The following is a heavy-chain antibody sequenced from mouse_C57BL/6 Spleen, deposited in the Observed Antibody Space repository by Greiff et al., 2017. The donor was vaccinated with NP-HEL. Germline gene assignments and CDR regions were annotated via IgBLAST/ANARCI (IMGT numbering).Heavy chain of an antibody. V-gene: IGHV1-80*01. CDR2: IYPGDGDT. CDR3: ASRGTVVATRGYYFDY. Sequence: VQLQESGAELVKPGASVKISCKASGYAFSSYWMNWVKQRPGKGLEWIGQIYPGDGDTNYNGKFKGKATLTADKSSSTAYMQLSSLTSEDSAVYFCASRGTVVATRGYYFDYWGQGTTLTVSS. D-gene: IGHD1-1*01. J-gene: IGHJ2*01. CDR1: GYAFSSYW.